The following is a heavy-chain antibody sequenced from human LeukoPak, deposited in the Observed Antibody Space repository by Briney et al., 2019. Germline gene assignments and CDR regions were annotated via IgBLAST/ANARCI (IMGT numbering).Heavy chain of an antibody. Sequence: PSETLSLTCAVSGGSFSSSNWWSWLRHPPGKGLDWMGENYHGGSTNYNPSLKRLVTMSIDKYKHQFSLRLRSVTAADTAVYYWARWRGILDYWGEGTLVTVSS. V-gene: IGHV4-4*02. J-gene: IGHJ4*02. CDR3: ARWRGILDY. D-gene: IGHD6-13*01. CDR1: GGSFSSSNW. CDR2: NYHGGST.